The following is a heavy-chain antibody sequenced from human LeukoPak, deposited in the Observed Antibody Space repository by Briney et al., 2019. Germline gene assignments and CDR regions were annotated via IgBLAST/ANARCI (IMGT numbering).Heavy chain of an antibody. J-gene: IGHJ4*02. D-gene: IGHD3-16*01. CDR2: ISSSSSYI. CDR1: GFTFSSYS. CDR3: ARGGGGIDY. Sequence: GGSLRLSCAASGFTFSSYSMNWVRQAPGKGLEWVSSISSSSSYIYYADSVKGRFTISRDNAKNSLYLEMNSLRSEDTAVYYCARGGGGIDYWGQGTLVTVSS. V-gene: IGHV3-21*01.